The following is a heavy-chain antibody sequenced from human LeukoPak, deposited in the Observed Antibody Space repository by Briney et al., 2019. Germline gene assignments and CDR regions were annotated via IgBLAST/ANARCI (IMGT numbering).Heavy chain of an antibody. CDR3: ARSASDYFYFFGMDV. CDR2: IDWDDDK. CDR1: GFSLTTNKMC. J-gene: IGHJ6*02. V-gene: IGHV2-70*11. Sequence: TGPTLVNPTQTLTLTCTFSGFSLTTNKMCVTWIRQPPGRALEWLARIDWDDDKYYSTSLKTRLIISKDTSKNQVVLTMTDMQPVDTATYYCARSASDYFYFFGMDVWGQGTTVTVSS.